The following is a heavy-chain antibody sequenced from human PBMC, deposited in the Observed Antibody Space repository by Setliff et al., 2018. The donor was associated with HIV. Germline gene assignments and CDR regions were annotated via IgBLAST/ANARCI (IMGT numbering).Heavy chain of an antibody. V-gene: IGHV4-39*02. CDR3: ARVPGYSSGTSYMDV. Sequence: SETLSLTCSVSGGSISSSGYYWGWIRQSPEKGLEWIGSIYYSASTYYNPSLKSRVTIPVDTSKNLFSLELSSVTAADRAVYYCARVPGYSSGTSYMDVWGKGTTVTVSS. CDR1: GGSISSSGYY. CDR2: IYYSAST. D-gene: IGHD6-19*01. J-gene: IGHJ6*03.